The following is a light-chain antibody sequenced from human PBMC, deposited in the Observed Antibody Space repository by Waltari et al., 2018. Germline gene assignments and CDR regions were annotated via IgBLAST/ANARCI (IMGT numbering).Light chain of an antibody. Sequence: DIQMTQSPSTLSASVGDRVSITCRASQSISIWLAWYQQRSGKAPKLLISKSSSVESGVPSRFSGSGSGTEFTLTITNLHPDDFATYYCQHYDNYPVAVGQGTKLEIK. CDR1: QSISIW. CDR3: QHYDNYPVA. J-gene: IGKJ2*01. V-gene: IGKV1-5*03. CDR2: KSS.